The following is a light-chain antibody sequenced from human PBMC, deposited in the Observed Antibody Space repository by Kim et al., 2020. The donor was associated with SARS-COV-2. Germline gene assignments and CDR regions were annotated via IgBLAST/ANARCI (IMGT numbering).Light chain of an antibody. CDR2: QDS. CDR3: QAWDSSLGV. V-gene: IGLV3-1*01. J-gene: IGLJ3*02. CDR1: KLGDKY. Sequence: SVSPGQTASITCSGDKLGDKYACWYQQKPGQSPVLVIYQDSKRPSGIPERFSGSNSGNRATLTISGTQAMDEADYYCQAWDSSLGVFGGGTRVTVL.